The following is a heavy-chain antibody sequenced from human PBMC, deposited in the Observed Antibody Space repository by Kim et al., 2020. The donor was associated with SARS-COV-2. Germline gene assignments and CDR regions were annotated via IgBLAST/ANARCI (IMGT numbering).Heavy chain of an antibody. D-gene: IGHD3-22*01. V-gene: IGHV3-23*01. Sequence: ADSVKGRFTISRDNSKNTLYLKMNSLRAEDTAVYYCAKASITMIVVAPDYWGQGTLVTVSS. J-gene: IGHJ4*02. CDR3: AKASITMIVVAPDY.